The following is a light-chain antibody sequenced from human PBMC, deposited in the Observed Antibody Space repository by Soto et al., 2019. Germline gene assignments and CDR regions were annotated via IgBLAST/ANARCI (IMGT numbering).Light chain of an antibody. J-gene: IGKJ4*01. CDR3: QKYNSAPLT. Sequence: DIPVTQSPSSMSASVGDRVTLTCRASHSISTYLNWYHQKPGKAPDLLIYAASSLQSGVPSRFSGSGSGTDFTLTISSLQPEDVATYYCQKYNSAPLTFGGGTKVDIK. CDR2: AAS. V-gene: IGKV1-39*01. CDR1: HSISTY.